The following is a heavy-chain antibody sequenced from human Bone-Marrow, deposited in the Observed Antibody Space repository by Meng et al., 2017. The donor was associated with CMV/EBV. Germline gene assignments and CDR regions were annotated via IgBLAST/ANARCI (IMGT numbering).Heavy chain of an antibody. J-gene: IGHJ6*02. CDR2: IYYSGST. Sequence: ESLKISCTVSGGSISSSSYYWGWIRQPPGKGLEWIGSIYYSGSTYYNPSLKSRITISVDTSKNQFSLKLSSVTAADTAVYYCARGFGHSSSFGKHYYYYYGMDVWGQGTTGTVSS. V-gene: IGHV4-39*07. D-gene: IGHD6-6*01. CDR1: GGSISSSSYY. CDR3: ARGFGHSSSFGKHYYYYYGMDV.